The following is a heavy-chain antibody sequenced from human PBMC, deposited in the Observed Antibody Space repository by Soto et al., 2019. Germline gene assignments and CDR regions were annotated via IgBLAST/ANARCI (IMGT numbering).Heavy chain of an antibody. CDR3: AREDYGDYYYYGMDV. V-gene: IGHV4-59*08. Sequence: SETLSLTCTVSGGSISSYYWSWIRQPPGKGLESIGYIYYSGSTYYNPSLKSRVTISVDTSKNQFSLKLSSVTAADTAVYYCAREDYGDYYYYGMDVWGQGTTVTVSS. D-gene: IGHD4-17*01. CDR1: GGSISSYY. J-gene: IGHJ6*02. CDR2: IYYSGST.